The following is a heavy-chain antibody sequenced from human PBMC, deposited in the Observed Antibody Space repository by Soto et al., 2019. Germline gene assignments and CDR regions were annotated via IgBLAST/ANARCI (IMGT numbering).Heavy chain of an antibody. CDR1: GGSISTYY. CDR2: ISYSGTT. J-gene: IGHJ3*02. Sequence: PSETLSLTCTVSGGSISTYYWSWIRQPPGKGLEWIGNISYSGTTNHSPSLKGRVTISLDRSKNQFSLKLTSVTAADTAVYYCATYRKFFQIWGQGTKVTVSS. V-gene: IGHV4-59*12. CDR3: ATYRKFFQI.